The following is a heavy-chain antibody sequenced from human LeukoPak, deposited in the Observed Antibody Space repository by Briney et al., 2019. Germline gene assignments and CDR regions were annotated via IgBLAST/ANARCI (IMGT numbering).Heavy chain of an antibody. D-gene: IGHD6-19*01. CDR3: AREYSSGWSRGFDY. J-gene: IGHJ4*02. CDR2: IYTSGST. V-gene: IGHV4-61*02. CDR1: GGSISSSSYY. Sequence: SETLSLTCTVSGGSISSSSYYWSWIRQPAGKGLEWIGRIYTSGSTNYNPSLKSRVTMSVDTSKNQFSLKLSSVTAADTAVYYCAREYSSGWSRGFDYWGQGTLVTVSS.